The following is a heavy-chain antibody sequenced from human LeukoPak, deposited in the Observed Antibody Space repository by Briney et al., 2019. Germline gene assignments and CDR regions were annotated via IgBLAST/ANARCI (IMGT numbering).Heavy chain of an antibody. Sequence: GASVKVSCKASGYTFTGYYMHWVRQAPGQGLEWMGWINPNSGGTNYAQKFQGRVTMTRDTSISTAYMELSRLRSDDTAVYYCARVLGYCSSTSCPGDYWGQGTLVTVSS. V-gene: IGHV1-2*02. CDR2: INPNSGGT. J-gene: IGHJ4*02. CDR1: GYTFTGYY. D-gene: IGHD2-2*01. CDR3: ARVLGYCSSTSCPGDY.